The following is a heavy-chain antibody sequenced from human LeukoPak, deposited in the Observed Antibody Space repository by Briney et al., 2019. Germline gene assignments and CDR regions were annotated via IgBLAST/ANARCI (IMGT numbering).Heavy chain of an antibody. J-gene: IGHJ4*02. CDR3: ASHLLERLVFDY. D-gene: IGHD1-1*01. CDR2: IYHSGST. Sequence: PSETLSLTCTVSGGSISSYYWSWIRQPPGKGLEWIGYIYHSGSTYYNPSLKSRVTISVDRSKNQFSLKLSSVTAADTAVYYCASHLLERLVFDYWGQGTLVTVSS. V-gene: IGHV4-59*12. CDR1: GGSISSYY.